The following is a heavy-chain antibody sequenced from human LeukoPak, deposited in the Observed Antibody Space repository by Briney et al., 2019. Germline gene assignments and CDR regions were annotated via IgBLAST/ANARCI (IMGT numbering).Heavy chain of an antibody. J-gene: IGHJ6*03. CDR1: EFSVGSNY. CDR2: IYSGGST. CDR3: ARVLRYCSGGNCYSGGLGYMDV. V-gene: IGHV3-66*01. D-gene: IGHD2-15*01. Sequence: GGSLRLSCAASEFSVGSNYMTWVRQAPGKGLEWVSLIYSGGSTYYADSVKGRFTISRDNSKNTLYLQMNSLRAEDTAVYYCARVLRYCSGGNCYSGGLGYMDVWGKGTTVTISS.